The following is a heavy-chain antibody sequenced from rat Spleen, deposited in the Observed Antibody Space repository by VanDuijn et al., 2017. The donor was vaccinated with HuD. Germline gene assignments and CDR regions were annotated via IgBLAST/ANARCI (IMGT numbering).Heavy chain of an antibody. J-gene: IGHJ1*01. D-gene: IGHD4-3*01. CDR1: GFTFSNYD. V-gene: IGHV5S13*01. CDR3: SRDRGYSDF. Sequence: EVQLVESGGGLVQPGRSLKLSCAASGFTFSNYDMAWVRQAPTKGLEWVASISPGGGGTYYRDSVKGRFTISRDNAQNTLYLQINSLRSVDTATYYCSRDRGYSDFWGPGTTVTVSS. CDR2: ISPGGGGT.